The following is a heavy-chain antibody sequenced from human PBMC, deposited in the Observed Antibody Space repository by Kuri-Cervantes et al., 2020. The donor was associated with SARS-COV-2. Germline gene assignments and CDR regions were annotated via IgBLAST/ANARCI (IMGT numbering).Heavy chain of an antibody. CDR1: GFTFSSYA. J-gene: IGHJ4*02. CDR2: IKGGSGTT. D-gene: IGHD3-16*01. Sequence: GGSLGLSCAASGFTFSSYAMSWVRQAPGKGLEWVSCIKGGSGTTYYAASVKGRFTVSRDNAKNTLYLLMSSLRVEDTAMYYCARDLGVAPDFWGQGTQVTVSS. CDR3: ARDLGVAPDF. V-gene: IGHV3-23*01.